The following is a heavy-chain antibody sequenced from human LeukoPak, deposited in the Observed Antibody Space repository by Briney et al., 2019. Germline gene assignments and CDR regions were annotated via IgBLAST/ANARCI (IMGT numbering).Heavy chain of an antibody. Sequence: ASVKVSCRASGYTFTDYYIHWVRQAPGQGLEWMGRINPNSGGTNYAQKFQGRVTMTRDTSISTAYMELSSLRSEDTAVYYCARGHYDFWSGYPRDYFDYWGQGTLVTVSS. CDR3: ARGHYDFWSGYPRDYFDY. D-gene: IGHD3-3*01. V-gene: IGHV1-2*06. CDR2: INPNSGGT. CDR1: GYTFTDYY. J-gene: IGHJ4*02.